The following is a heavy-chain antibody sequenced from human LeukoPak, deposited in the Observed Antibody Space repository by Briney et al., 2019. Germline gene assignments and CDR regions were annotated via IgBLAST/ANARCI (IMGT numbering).Heavy chain of an antibody. CDR2: ISSSSSTI. Sequence: GGSLRLSCAASGFTFSSFGMNWVRQAPGKGLEWVSSISSSSSTIYYADSVKGRFTISRDNAKNSLYLRMNSLRAEDTAVYYCARAGTPYWGQGTLVTVSS. V-gene: IGHV3-21*04. CDR1: GFTFSSFG. J-gene: IGHJ4*02. D-gene: IGHD1-26*01. CDR3: ARAGTPY.